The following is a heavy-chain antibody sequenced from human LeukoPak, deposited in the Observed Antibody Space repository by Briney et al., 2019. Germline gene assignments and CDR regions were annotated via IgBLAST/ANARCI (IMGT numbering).Heavy chain of an antibody. CDR1: GGSISSYY. D-gene: IGHD3-10*01. V-gene: IGHV4-59*07. CDR2: IYYSGST. CDR3: AFLDYYGSGRPVYY. J-gene: IGHJ4*02. Sequence: ADTLPLTCTVSGGSISSYYWSWIRQPPAKGLEGIGYIYYSGSTNYNPSLKSRVTISVDTSKNQFYLTLSSVTAAETAVYCCAFLDYYGSGRPVYYWGEGALVTVSS.